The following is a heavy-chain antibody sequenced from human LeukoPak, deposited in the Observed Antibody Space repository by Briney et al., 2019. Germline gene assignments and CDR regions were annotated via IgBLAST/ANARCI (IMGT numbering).Heavy chain of an antibody. CDR2: ISAYNGNT. CDR3: ARGLSSLERIAAAGKGRFDP. J-gene: IGHJ5*02. CDR1: GYTFTSYG. D-gene: IGHD6-13*01. V-gene: IGHV1-18*01. Sequence: ASVKVSCKASGYTFTSYGISWVRQAPGQGLEWMGWISAYNGNTNYAQKLQGRVTMTTDTSTSTAYMELRSLRSDDTAVYYCARGLSSLERIAAAGKGRFDPWGQGTLVTVSS.